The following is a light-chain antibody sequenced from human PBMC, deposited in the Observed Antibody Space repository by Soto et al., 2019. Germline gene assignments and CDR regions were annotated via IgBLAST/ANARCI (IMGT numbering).Light chain of an antibody. CDR2: GAS. J-gene: IGKJ5*01. Sequence: ETVMPQSPAALSVSPGERATLSCRASQSVYSSLAWYQQKPGQAPRLLIYGASTRATGIPARFSGSGSGTEFTLTISSLEPEDFAVYYCQQRSNWPITFGQGTRLEIK. CDR1: QSVYSS. V-gene: IGKV3-15*01. CDR3: QQRSNWPIT.